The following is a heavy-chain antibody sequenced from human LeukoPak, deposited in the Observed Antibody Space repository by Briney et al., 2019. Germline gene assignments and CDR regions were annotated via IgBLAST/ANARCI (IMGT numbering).Heavy chain of an antibody. CDR1: GFTFSSYA. Sequence: GGSLRLSCAASGFTFSSYAMHWVRQAPGKGLEWVAVISYDGSNKYYADPVKGRFTISRDNSKNTLYLQMNSLRAEDTAVYYCARVPQGYYGSGSYLGAFDIWGQGTMVTVSS. CDR3: ARVPQGYYGSGSYLGAFDI. D-gene: IGHD3-10*01. CDR2: ISYDGSNK. V-gene: IGHV3-30*04. J-gene: IGHJ3*02.